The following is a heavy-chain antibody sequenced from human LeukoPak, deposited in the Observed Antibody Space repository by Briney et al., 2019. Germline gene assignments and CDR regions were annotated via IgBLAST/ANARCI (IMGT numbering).Heavy chain of an antibody. V-gene: IGHV4-39*01. D-gene: IGHD6-19*01. J-gene: IGHJ3*01. CDR2: VYYTGNT. Sequence: SETLSLTCAVSGDSISYHNYYWDWIRQPPGKGLEWIGTVYYTGNTYYNPSLKSRVAISVDTSKNQFFLQLTSMTAADTAVYYCARLRAMAGHRGGFDFWGRGTMVTVSS. CDR1: GDSISYHNYY. CDR3: ARLRAMAGHRGGFDF.